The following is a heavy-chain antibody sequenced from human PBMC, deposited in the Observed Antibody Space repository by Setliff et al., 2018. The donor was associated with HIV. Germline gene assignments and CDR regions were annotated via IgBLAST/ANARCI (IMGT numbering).Heavy chain of an antibody. Sequence: GESLKISCAASGFTFDDYSMNWVRQPPGKGLEWVSCISSGGSFIYYADSVKGRFTISRDNAKNSVYLQMNSLRPEDTAVYYCGRDLSGYSDYWGQGTPVTVSS. D-gene: IGHD3-22*01. CDR3: GRDLSGYSDY. CDR2: ISSGGSFI. J-gene: IGHJ4*02. CDR1: GFTFDDYS. V-gene: IGHV3-21*01.